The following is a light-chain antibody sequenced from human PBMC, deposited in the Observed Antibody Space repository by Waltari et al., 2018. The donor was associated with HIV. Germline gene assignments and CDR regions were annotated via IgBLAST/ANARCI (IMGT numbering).Light chain of an antibody. J-gene: IGLJ2*01. CDR3: ATWDNSLGTFI. Sequence: QSVLTPPPSASATPRQMVAISCSGDWQDIGRNILYWYGLLPVTTTKPPISRTDQRPSGVPDRFSGSKFDSSASLAVTDLRSEDEGDYYCATWDNSLGTFIFGGGTRLTVL. CDR1: WQDIGRNI. CDR2: RTD. V-gene: IGLV1-47*01.